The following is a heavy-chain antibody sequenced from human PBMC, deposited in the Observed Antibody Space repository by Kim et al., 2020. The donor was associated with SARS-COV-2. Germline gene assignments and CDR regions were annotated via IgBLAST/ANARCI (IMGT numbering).Heavy chain of an antibody. Sequence: DSVKGRFTISRDNDKNSLYLQMNSLRAEDTALYDCAKAYCSGIIRDPCDYWGQGTLVTVSS. J-gene: IGHJ4*02. D-gene: IGHD3-10*01. CDR3: AKAYCSGIIRDPCDY. V-gene: IGHV3-9*01.